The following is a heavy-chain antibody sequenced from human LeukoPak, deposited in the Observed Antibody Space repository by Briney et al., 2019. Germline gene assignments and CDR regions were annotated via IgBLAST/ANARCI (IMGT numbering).Heavy chain of an antibody. D-gene: IGHD2-2*01. CDR2: FDPEDGET. Sequence: ASVKVSCKVSGYTLTELSMHWVRQAPGKGLEWMGGFDPEDGETIYAQKFQGRVTMTEDTSTDTAYMELSSLRSEDTAVYYCATDYELLSAPRGASLALDYWGQGTLVTVSS. CDR1: GYTLTELS. J-gene: IGHJ4*02. V-gene: IGHV1-24*01. CDR3: ATDYELLSAPRGASLALDY.